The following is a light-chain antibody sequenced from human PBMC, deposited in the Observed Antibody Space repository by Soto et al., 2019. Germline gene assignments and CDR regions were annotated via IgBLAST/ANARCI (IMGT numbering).Light chain of an antibody. V-gene: IGKV1-8*01. J-gene: IGKJ2*01. CDR2: AAS. Sequence: AIRMTQSPSSLSASTGDRVTITCRASQGISSYLAWYQQKPGKAPKLLIYAASTLQSGFPSRFSGSGSGTDFTLTISCLQSEDFATYYCQHYYSYPYTFGQGTKLEIK. CDR3: QHYYSYPYT. CDR1: QGISSY.